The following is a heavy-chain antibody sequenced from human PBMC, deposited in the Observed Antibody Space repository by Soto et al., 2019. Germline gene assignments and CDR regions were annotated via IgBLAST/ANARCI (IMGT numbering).Heavy chain of an antibody. Sequence: QVQLVQSGAKVKKPGTSVKVSCEVSGGTFSNYAITWVRQAPGQGLEWLGGAIPVYGSTNYAQKFQGRVTITAGESATTTFMELSSLRSDDTAVYYCARRGVANSRDAFDIWGQGTLVTVS. V-gene: IGHV1-69*01. D-gene: IGHD1-26*01. CDR3: ARRGVANSRDAFDI. CDR1: GGTFSNYA. J-gene: IGHJ3*02. CDR2: AIPVYGST.